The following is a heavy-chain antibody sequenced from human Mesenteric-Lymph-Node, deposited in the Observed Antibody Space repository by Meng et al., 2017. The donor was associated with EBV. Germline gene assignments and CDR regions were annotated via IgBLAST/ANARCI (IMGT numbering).Heavy chain of an antibody. D-gene: IGHD6-13*01. CDR1: GGSINSDVW. CDR3: ARGVMAVAGPYSEALDI. V-gene: IGHV4-4*02. CDR2: IYPRGGT. Sequence: QAPLPESGPGLVKPSGTLSLTCAVSGGSINSDVWWTWVRRPPGKGLEWIGEIYPRGGTNSNPSLQSRVTISLDTSRNLLSLKLTSVTAADTAVYYCARGVMAVAGPYSEALDIWGQGTMVTVSS. J-gene: IGHJ3*02.